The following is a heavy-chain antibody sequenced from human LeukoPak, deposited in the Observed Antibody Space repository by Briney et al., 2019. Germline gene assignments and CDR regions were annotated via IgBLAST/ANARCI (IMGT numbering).Heavy chain of an antibody. CDR1: GGSLSSYY. CDR2: IYSTGGT. Sequence: KASETPSLTCTVSGGSLSSYYWNWFRQPPGKGLEYIGYIYSTGGTKYNPSLKSRVTISLDTSNNHFSLKLDSVTAADTAVYYCARSPAYCSGGSCWGGWFDSWGQGTLVTVSS. D-gene: IGHD2-15*01. J-gene: IGHJ5*01. CDR3: ARSPAYCSGGSCWGGWFDS. V-gene: IGHV4-59*01.